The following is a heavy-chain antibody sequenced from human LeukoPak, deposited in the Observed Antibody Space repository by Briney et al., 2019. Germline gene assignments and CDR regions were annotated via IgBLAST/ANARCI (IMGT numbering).Heavy chain of an antibody. J-gene: IGHJ4*02. CDR3: ARDEPHTVGAIDY. V-gene: IGHV1-69*13. CDR1: GYTFTGYY. Sequence: SVKVSCKASGYTFTGYYMHWVRQAPGQGLEWMGWIIPIFATANYAQKFQGRVTITADESTSTAYMELSSLRFEDTAVYYCARDEPHTVGAIDYWGQGTLVTVSS. D-gene: IGHD1-26*01. CDR2: IIPIFATA.